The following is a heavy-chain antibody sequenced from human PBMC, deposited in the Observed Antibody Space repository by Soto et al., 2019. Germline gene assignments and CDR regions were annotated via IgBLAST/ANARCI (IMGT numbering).Heavy chain of an antibody. CDR3: AREREWFGGLRFDY. CDR1: GGTFSSYT. D-gene: IGHD3-10*01. J-gene: IGHJ4*02. CDR2: IIPILGIA. Sequence: GASVKVSCKASGGTFSSYTISWVRQAPGQGLEWMGRIIPILGIANYAQKFQGRVTITADKSTSTAYMELSSLRSEDTAVYYCAREREWFGGLRFDYWGQGTLVTVSS. V-gene: IGHV1-69*04.